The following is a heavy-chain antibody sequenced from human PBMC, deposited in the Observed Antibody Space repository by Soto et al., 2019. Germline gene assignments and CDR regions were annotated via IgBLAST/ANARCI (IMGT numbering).Heavy chain of an antibody. V-gene: IGHV5-51*01. Sequence: GESLKISCKGSGYSFTSYWIGWVRQMPGKGLEWMGIIYPGDSDTRYSPSFQGQVTISADKSISTAYLQWSSLKASDTAMYYCARDSGRSDFWSGQPDYWGQGTLVTVSS. J-gene: IGHJ4*02. CDR3: ARDSGRSDFWSGQPDY. CDR1: GYSFTSYW. CDR2: IYPGDSDT. D-gene: IGHD3-3*01.